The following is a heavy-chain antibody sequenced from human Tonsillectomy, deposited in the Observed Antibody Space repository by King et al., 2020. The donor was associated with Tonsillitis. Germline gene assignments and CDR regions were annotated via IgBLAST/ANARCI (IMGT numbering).Heavy chain of an antibody. Sequence: QLQESGPGLVKPSQTLSLTCTVSGGSISSGGYYWSWIRQHPGKGLEWIGYIYYSGSTYYNPSLKSRVTISVDTSKNQFSLKLSSVTAADTAVFYCARGEVGATSIWFDPWGQGTLVTVRS. CDR2: IYYSGST. CDR3: ARGEVGATSIWFDP. J-gene: IGHJ5*02. D-gene: IGHD1-26*01. CDR1: GGSISSGGYY. V-gene: IGHV4-31*03.